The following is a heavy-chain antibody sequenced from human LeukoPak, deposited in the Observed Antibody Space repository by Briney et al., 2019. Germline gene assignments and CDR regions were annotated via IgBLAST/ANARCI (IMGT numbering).Heavy chain of an antibody. Sequence: PSETLSLTCTVSGGSISVYYWSWIRQPPGKGLEWIGYIYYSGNTNYNPSLKSRVTISVETSKNQFSLKLKSVTAADTAVYYCARGGYYGSGNDFRFDPWGQGTLVTVSS. J-gene: IGHJ5*02. CDR3: ARGGYYGSGNDFRFDP. V-gene: IGHV4-59*01. D-gene: IGHD3-10*01. CDR1: GGSISVYY. CDR2: IYYSGNT.